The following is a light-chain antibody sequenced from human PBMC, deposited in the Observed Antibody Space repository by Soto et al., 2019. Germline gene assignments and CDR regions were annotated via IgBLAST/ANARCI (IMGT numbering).Light chain of an antibody. CDR1: SSDVGDYNR. CDR3: SSYTSSSTPSYV. Sequence: QSVLTQPPSVSGSPGQSITISCTGTSSDVGDYNRVSWYQHHPGKAPKLMIFEVTNRPSGISDRFSGFKSGSTASLTISELQPDDEADYYCSSYTSSSTPSYVFGTGTKVTVL. CDR2: EVT. J-gene: IGLJ1*01. V-gene: IGLV2-14*01.